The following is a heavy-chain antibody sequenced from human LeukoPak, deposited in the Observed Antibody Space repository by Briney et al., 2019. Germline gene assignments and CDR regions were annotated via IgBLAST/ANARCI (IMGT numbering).Heavy chain of an antibody. CDR2: INPNSGGT. D-gene: IGHD1-26*01. J-gene: IGHJ4*02. CDR1: GYSFTGYY. V-gene: IGHV1-2*02. CDR3: ARAVGATMGFDY. Sequence: GASVKVPCKASGYSFTGYYMYWVRQAPGQGPEWMAWINPNSGGTNSAQKFQGRVTMTRDTSISTAYMELSSLRSDDTAVYYCARAVGATMGFDYWGQGTLVTVSS.